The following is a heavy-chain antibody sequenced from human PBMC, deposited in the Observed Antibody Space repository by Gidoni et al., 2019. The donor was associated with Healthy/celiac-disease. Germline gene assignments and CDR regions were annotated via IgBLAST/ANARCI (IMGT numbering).Heavy chain of an antibody. CDR1: GGSSSSSSYY. J-gene: IGHJ4*02. CDR2: IYYSGST. CDR3: ARLYLGYDSSGSKKDY. V-gene: IGHV4-39*01. D-gene: IGHD3-22*01. Sequence: QLQLQESGPGLVKTSETLPLTCTVSGGSSSSSSYYWGWIRQPPGKGLEWIGSIYYSGSTDYNPSLHRLVTISVDTSKNLFSLKLSSVTSADTAVYYCARLYLGYDSSGSKKDYWGQGTLVTVSS.